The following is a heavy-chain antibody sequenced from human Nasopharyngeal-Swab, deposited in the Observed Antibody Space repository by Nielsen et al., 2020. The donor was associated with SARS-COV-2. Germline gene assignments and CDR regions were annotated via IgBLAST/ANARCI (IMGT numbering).Heavy chain of an antibody. CDR3: ATLAYDFWSGQTLLRGWFDP. CDR2: FDHEDGET. V-gene: IGHV1-24*01. CDR1: GYTLTELS. Sequence: ASVNVSCKVTGYTLTELSMHWVRQAPGKGLEWMGGFDHEDGETIYAQKFQGRVTMTEDTSTDTAYMDLSSLRSEDTAVYYCATLAYDFWSGQTLLRGWFDPWGQGTLVTVSS. D-gene: IGHD3-3*01. J-gene: IGHJ5*02.